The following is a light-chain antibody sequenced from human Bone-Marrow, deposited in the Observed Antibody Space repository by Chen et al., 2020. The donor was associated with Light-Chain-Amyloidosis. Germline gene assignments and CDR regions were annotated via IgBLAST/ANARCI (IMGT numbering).Light chain of an antibody. V-gene: IGLV6-57*01. Sequence: NFMLTQPHSVSESPGKTVIISCTRSSGSIATNYVQWYQQRPGSSPTTVIYEDDKRPSGVPDRFSGSSDRSSNSASLTSSGLKTEDEADYYCQSYQGSSQGVFGGGTKLTVL. J-gene: IGLJ3*02. CDR2: EDD. CDR3: QSYQGSSQGV. CDR1: SGSIATNY.